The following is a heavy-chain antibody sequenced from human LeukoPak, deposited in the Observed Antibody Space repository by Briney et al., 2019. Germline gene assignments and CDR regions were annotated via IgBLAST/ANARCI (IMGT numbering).Heavy chain of an antibody. Sequence: SETLSLTCTVSGGSISSGSYYWSWIRQPAGKGLEWIGRIYTSGGTNYNPSLRSRVTISVDTSKNQFSLKLSSVTAADTAVYYCARGPVGYGEAPPDYWGQGTLVTVSS. V-gene: IGHV4-61*02. CDR3: ARGPVGYGEAPPDY. CDR2: IYTSGGT. CDR1: GGSISSGSYY. J-gene: IGHJ4*02. D-gene: IGHD4-17*01.